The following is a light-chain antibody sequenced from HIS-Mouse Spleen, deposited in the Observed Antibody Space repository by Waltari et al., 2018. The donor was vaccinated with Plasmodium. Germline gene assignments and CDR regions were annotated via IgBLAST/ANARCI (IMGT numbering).Light chain of an antibody. CDR3: QQYNNWSFT. J-gene: IGKJ3*01. V-gene: IGKV3-15*01. Sequence: EIVMTQSPATLSVSPGERATLSCTDSQSVSCNLAWYQQKPGQAPRLLIYGASTRATGIPARFSGSGSGTEVTLTISSLQSEDFAVYYCQQYNNWSFTFGPGTKVDIK. CDR1: QSVSCN. CDR2: GAS.